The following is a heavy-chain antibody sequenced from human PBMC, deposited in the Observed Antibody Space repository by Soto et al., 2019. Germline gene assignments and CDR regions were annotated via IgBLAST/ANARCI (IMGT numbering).Heavy chain of an antibody. CDR1: GGSISSGGYY. J-gene: IGHJ6*02. D-gene: IGHD6-6*01. V-gene: IGHV4-31*03. CDR2: NYYSGIT. Sequence: QVQLQESGPGLVKPSQTLSLTCTVSGGSISSGGYYWTWIRQHPGKGLEWIGYNYYSGITYYTPSLRGRVTISLDTSKNQFSLKLSSVTAADTAVYYCARGSSMAGLYYGMDVWGQGTTVTVSS. CDR3: ARGSSMAGLYYGMDV.